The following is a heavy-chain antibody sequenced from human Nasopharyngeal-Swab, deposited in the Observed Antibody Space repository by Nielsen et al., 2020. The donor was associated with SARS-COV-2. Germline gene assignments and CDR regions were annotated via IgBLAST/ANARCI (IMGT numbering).Heavy chain of an antibody. V-gene: IGHV5-51*01. CDR1: GYMFTSSW. CDR2: NYPGDSDT. Sequence: GESLKISWRASGYMFTSSWIGWERPMSGKGLERMGINYPGDSDTKYRPSFQGQVTISAYKSIGTAYLQWSTLEASESAMYYCATPTGVCRSGSCSAAYWGQGTLVTVSS. CDR3: ATPTGVCRSGSCSAAY. J-gene: IGHJ4*02. D-gene: IGHD3-22*01.